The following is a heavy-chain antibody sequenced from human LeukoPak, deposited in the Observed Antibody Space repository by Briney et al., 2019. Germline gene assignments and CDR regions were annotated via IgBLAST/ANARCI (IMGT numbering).Heavy chain of an antibody. V-gene: IGHV3-48*02. D-gene: IGHD3-10*01. J-gene: IGHJ4*02. Sequence: GESLRLSCAASGFTFSSYSMNWVRQAPGKGLEWVSYISSSSSTIYYADSVKGRFTISRDNAKNSLYLQMNSLRDEDTAVYYCARDPHYYGSGSPDYWGQGTLVTVSS. CDR2: ISSSSSTI. CDR1: GFTFSSYS. CDR3: ARDPHYYGSGSPDY.